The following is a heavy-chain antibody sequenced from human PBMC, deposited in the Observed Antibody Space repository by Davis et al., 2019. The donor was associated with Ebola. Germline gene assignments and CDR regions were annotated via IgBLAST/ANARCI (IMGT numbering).Heavy chain of an antibody. CDR1: GFTFSSYS. CDR3: AKVFWSGYYGGYFDY. CDR2: ISSSSSYI. D-gene: IGHD3-3*01. V-gene: IGHV3-21*04. Sequence: PGGSLRLSCAASGFTFSSYSMNWVRQAPGKGLEWVSSISSSSSYIYYADSVKGRFTISRDNAKNTLYLQMNSLRAEDTAVYYCAKVFWSGYYGGYFDYWGQGTLVTVSS. J-gene: IGHJ4*02.